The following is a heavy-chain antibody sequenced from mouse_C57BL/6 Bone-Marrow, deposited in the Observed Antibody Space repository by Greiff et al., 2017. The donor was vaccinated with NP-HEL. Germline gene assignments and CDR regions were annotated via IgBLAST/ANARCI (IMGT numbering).Heavy chain of an antibody. V-gene: IGHV1-55*01. J-gene: IGHJ1*03. CDR1: GYTFTSYW. D-gene: IGHD1-1*01. CDR2: IYPGSGST. Sequence: AQLQQPGAELVKPGASVKMSCKASGYTFTSYWITWVKQRPGQGLEWIGDIYPGSGSTNYNEKFKSKATLTVDTSSSTAYMQLSSLTSEDSAVYYCAREGGITTDWYFDVWGTGTTVTVSS. CDR3: AREGGITTDWYFDV.